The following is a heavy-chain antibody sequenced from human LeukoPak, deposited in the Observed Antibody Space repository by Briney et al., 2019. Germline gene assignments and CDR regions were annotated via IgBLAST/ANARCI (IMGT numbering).Heavy chain of an antibody. J-gene: IGHJ4*02. CDR3: ARDIVGTP. V-gene: IGHV3-7*01. Sequence: GGSLRLSCAASGFTFITYWMSWVRQAPGKGLEWVANIKQDGSEKYYVDSVKGRFTISRDNAKNSVYLQMKSLRAEDTAMYYCARDIVGTPWGQGILVTVSS. CDR1: GFTFITYW. D-gene: IGHD1-26*01. CDR2: IKQDGSEK.